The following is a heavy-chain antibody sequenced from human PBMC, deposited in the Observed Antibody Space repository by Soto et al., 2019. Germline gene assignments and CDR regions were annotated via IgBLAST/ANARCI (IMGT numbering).Heavy chain of an antibody. CDR3: AGMVRGAFDY. CDR1: GGSISSSSYY. D-gene: IGHD3-10*01. CDR2: IYYSGST. Sequence: SETLSLTCTVSGGSISSSSYYWGWIRQPPGKGLEWIGSIYYSGSTYYNPSLKSRVTISVDTSKNQFSLKLSSVTAADTAVCYCAGMVRGAFDYWGQGTLVTVSS. J-gene: IGHJ4*02. V-gene: IGHV4-39*07.